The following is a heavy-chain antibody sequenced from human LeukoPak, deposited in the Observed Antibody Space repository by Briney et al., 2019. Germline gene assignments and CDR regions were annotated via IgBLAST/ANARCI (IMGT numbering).Heavy chain of an antibody. CDR3: AKGLDEYRSYAGAY. D-gene: IGHD3-10*01. J-gene: IGHJ4*02. V-gene: IGHV3-53*01. CDR1: GFTVSSNY. Sequence: GGSLRLSCAASGFTVSSNYMSWVRQAPGKGLEWVSVIYSGGSTYYGDSVEGRFTISRDNSKNTLYLQMNSLRAEDTAVYYCAKGLDEYRSYAGAYWGQGTLVTVSS. CDR2: IYSGGST.